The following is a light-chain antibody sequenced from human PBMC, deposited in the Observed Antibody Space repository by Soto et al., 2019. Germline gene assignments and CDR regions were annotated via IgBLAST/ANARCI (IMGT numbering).Light chain of an antibody. J-gene: IGLJ2*01. V-gene: IGLV1-51*01. Sequence: QSVLTQPPSVSAAPGQKVTISCSGSSSNIGNNYVSWYQQLPGTAPTLLIYDNNKRPSGIPDRFSGSKSGTSATLGITGVQTGDEADYYCGTWDSSLSAGKFGGGTKLTVL. CDR3: GTWDSSLSAGK. CDR1: SSNIGNNY. CDR2: DNN.